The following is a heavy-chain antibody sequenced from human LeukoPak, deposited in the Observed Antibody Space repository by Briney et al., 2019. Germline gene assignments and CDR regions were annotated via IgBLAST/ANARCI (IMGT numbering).Heavy chain of an antibody. V-gene: IGHV1-46*01. CDR2: INPSGGST. D-gene: IGHD3-10*01. CDR1: GYTFTSYY. Sequence: GASVKVSCKASGYTFTSYYMHWVRQAPGQGLEWMGIINPSGGSTSYAQKFQGRVTVTRDTSTSTVYMELSSLRSEDTAVYYCARDLLLWFGESSPRSFDYWGQGTLVTVSS. CDR3: ARDLLLWFGESSPRSFDY. J-gene: IGHJ4*02.